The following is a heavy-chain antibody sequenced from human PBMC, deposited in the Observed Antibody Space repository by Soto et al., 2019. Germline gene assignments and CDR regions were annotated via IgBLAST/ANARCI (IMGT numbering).Heavy chain of an antibody. CDR1: GGSISSSNYY. V-gene: IGHV4-39*01. CDR2: IFYSGTT. CDR3: TRRPQNRPFDY. Sequence: QLQLQESGPGLVKPSETLSLTCTVSGGSISSSNYYWGWIRQPPGKGLEWIESIFYSGTTYYNPSLKNRVTISADTSKNQFSLKLSSATAADTAVYYCTRRPQNRPFDYWGQGILVTVSS. J-gene: IGHJ4*02.